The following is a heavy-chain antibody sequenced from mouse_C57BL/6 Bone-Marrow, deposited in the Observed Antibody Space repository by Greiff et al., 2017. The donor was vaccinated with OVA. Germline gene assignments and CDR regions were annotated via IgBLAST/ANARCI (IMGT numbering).Heavy chain of an antibody. J-gene: IGHJ4*01. CDR2: IRNKANGYTT. V-gene: IGHV7-3*01. CDR3: ARYNHGAMYY. CDR1: GFTFTDYY. Sequence: EVQLVESGGGLVQPGGSLSLSCAASGFTFTDYYMSWVRQPPGKALEWLGFIRNKANGYTTEYSASVKGRFTISRDNSQSILYLQMNALIAEDSATYYCARYNHGAMYYWGQGTSVTVSS.